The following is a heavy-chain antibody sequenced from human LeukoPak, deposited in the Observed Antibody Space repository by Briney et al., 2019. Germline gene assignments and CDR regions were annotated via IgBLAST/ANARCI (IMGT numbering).Heavy chain of an antibody. Sequence: GRSLRLSCAASGFTFSSYGMHWVRQAPGKGLEWVAVIWYDGSNKYYADSVKGRFTISRDNSMNTLYLQMNSLRAEDTAVYYCARHGGYYDSSGYYSNYYYYGMDVWGQGTTVTVSS. J-gene: IGHJ6*02. CDR1: GFTFSSYG. CDR2: IWYDGSNK. D-gene: IGHD3-22*01. V-gene: IGHV3-33*01. CDR3: ARHGGYYDSSGYYSNYYYYGMDV.